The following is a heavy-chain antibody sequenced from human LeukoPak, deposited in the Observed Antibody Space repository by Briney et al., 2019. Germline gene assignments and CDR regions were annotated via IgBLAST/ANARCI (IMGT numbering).Heavy chain of an antibody. CDR3: XRXLEPYYYDSGACY. V-gene: IGHV3-23*01. CDR1: GFTFSSYA. CDR2: ISGSGSST. J-gene: IGHJ4*02. D-gene: IGHD3-22*01. Sequence: QXGGSLRLSCAASGFTFSSYAMSWVRQGPGKGLEWVSAISGSGSSTYYADSVKGRFTISRDNAEKSLYLQMNSLSAEDTAVYYCXRXLEPYYYDSGACYWGQGTLVTVSS.